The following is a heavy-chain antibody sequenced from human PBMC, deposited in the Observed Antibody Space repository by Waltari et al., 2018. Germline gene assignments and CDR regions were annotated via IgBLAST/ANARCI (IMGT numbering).Heavy chain of an antibody. Sequence: QLQLQESGPGLVKSSETLSLTCTVTGDTVDLYYWSWVRQSSGKTFEWLGYISYSEGPQYNPAVQSRLTLSLYTSKNHFFLSLRAVTAADTGLYVCVRGGGFRWFDVWGHGTLVSVPS. V-gene: IGHV4-59*02. CDR3: VRGGGFRWFDV. CDR1: GDTVDLYY. D-gene: IGHD2-15*01. CDR2: ISYSEGP. J-gene: IGHJ2*01.